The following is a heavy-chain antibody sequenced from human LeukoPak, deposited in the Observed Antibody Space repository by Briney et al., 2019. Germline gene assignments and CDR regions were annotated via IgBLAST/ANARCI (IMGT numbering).Heavy chain of an antibody. CDR2: ISSSSSTI. Sequence: GGSLRLSCAASGFTFSSYSMNWVRQAPGKGLEWVSYISSSSSTIYYADSVKGRFTISRDNAKNSLYLQMNSLRAEDTAVYYCARDLGYCSVGSCSPHDYWGQGTLVTVSS. D-gene: IGHD2-15*01. J-gene: IGHJ4*02. CDR3: ARDLGYCSVGSCSPHDY. CDR1: GFTFSSYS. V-gene: IGHV3-48*01.